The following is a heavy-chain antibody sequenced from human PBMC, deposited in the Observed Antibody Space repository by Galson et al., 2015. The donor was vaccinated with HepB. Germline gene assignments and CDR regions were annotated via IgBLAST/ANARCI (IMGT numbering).Heavy chain of an antibody. CDR2: ISYDGSNQ. D-gene: IGHD3-3*01. V-gene: IGHV3-30-3*01. Sequence: SLRLSCAASGFTFSNYPMHWVRQAPGRGLEWVAAISYDGSNQYYGDSMKGRFTISRDNSRNTLFLQMDSLRREDTAVYYCVRDAVSGPSRITISGAVVLPPNFDYWGQGTLVTVSS. CDR3: VRDAVSGPSRITISGAVVLPPNFDY. CDR1: GFTFSNYP. J-gene: IGHJ4*02.